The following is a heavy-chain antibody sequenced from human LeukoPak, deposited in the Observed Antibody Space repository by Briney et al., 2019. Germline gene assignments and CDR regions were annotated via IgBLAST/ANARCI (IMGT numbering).Heavy chain of an antibody. V-gene: IGHV4-34*01. J-gene: IGHJ5*02. Sequence: SETLSLTCAVYGGSFSGYYWSWIRQPPGKGLEWIGKINHSGSTNYNPSLKSRVTISVDTSKNQFSLKRSSVTAADTAVYYCASSYYDFWSGLRRFDPWGQGTLVTVSS. D-gene: IGHD3-3*01. CDR2: INHSGST. CDR3: ASSYYDFWSGLRRFDP. CDR1: GGSFSGYY.